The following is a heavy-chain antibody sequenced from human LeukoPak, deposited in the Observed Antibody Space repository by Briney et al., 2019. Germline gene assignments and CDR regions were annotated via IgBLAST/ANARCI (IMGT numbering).Heavy chain of an antibody. V-gene: IGHV3-64*01. Sequence: GGSLRLSCAASGFTFSNYAIHWVRQAPGKGLEYVSAISSNGGSTYYANSVKGRFTISRDNSKNTLYLQMGSLRAEDMAVYYCAKASVVWSGYYTGISGPPNWFDPWGQGTLVTVSS. CDR3: AKASVVWSGYYTGISGPPNWFDP. CDR1: GFTFSNYA. D-gene: IGHD3-3*01. J-gene: IGHJ5*02. CDR2: ISSNGGST.